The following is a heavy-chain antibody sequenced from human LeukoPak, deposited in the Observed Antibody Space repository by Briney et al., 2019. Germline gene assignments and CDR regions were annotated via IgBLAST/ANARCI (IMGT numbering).Heavy chain of an antibody. Sequence: ASVKVSCKASGYTFTSYGISWVRQAPGQGLEWMGWISAYNGNTNYAQKLQGRVTMTTDTSTSTAYMELRSLRSDDMAVYYCARDVQLSLMITFGGVIALDYWGQGTLVTVSS. CDR1: GYTFTSYG. CDR2: ISAYNGNT. V-gene: IGHV1-18*03. J-gene: IGHJ4*02. D-gene: IGHD3-16*02. CDR3: ARDVQLSLMITFGGVIALDY.